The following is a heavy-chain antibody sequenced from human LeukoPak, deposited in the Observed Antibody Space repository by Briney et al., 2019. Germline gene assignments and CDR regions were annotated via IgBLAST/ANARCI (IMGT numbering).Heavy chain of an antibody. V-gene: IGHV1-69*13. CDR2: IIPIFGTA. J-gene: IGHJ5*02. CDR3: ARVMGSSWYKDLTWFDP. Sequence: ASVKVSCKASGGTFISYAISWVRQTPGQGLEWMGGIIPIFGTANYAQKFQGRVTITADESTSTAYMELSSLRSEDTAVYYCARVMGSSWYKDLTWFDPWGQGTLVTVSS. CDR1: GGTFISYA. D-gene: IGHD6-13*01.